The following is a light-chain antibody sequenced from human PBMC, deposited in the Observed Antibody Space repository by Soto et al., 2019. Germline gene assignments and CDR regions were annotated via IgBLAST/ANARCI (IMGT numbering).Light chain of an antibody. CDR2: WAS. J-gene: IGKJ1*01. CDR1: QSVLYSSNNKNY. CDR3: QQYYNNPLT. Sequence: DIVLTQSPDSLAVSLGERATIHCKPSQSVLYSSNNKNYLDWYQQKPGKPPKXLIYWASTRESGVPERFTGSGSGTDFTLTISSLQAEDVAVYYCQQYYNNPLTFGQGTKVDIK. V-gene: IGKV4-1*01.